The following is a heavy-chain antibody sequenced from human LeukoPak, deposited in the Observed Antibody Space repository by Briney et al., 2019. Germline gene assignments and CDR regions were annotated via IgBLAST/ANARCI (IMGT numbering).Heavy chain of an antibody. V-gene: IGHV1-2*02. Sequence: ASVKVSCKASGYTFTGYYMHWVRQAPGQGLEWMGWINPNSGGTNYAQKFQGRVTMTRDTSISTAYMELSRLRSDDTAVYYCARGHCTNAVCHSNHDYWGQGTPVTASS. CDR2: INPNSGGT. J-gene: IGHJ4*02. D-gene: IGHD2-8*01. CDR3: ARGHCTNAVCHSNHDY. CDR1: GYTFTGYY.